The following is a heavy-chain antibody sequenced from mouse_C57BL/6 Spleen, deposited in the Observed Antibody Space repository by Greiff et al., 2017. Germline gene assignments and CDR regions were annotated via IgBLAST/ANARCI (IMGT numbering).Heavy chain of an antibody. D-gene: IGHD5-5*01. Sequence: VQLQQPGAELVKPGASVKLSCKASGYTFTSYWMQWVKQRPGQGLEWIGEIDPSDSYTNYNQKFKGKATLTVDTSSSTAYMQLSSLTSEDSAVYYCARRATTPGNFDVWGTGTTVTVSS. CDR2: IDPSDSYT. CDR1: GYTFTSYW. J-gene: IGHJ1*03. CDR3: ARRATTPGNFDV. V-gene: IGHV1-50*01.